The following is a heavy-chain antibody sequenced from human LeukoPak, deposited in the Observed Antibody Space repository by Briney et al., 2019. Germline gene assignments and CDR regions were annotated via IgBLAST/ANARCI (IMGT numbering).Heavy chain of an antibody. CDR3: TRDFDYDDVGESE. CDR1: GGSISSGGYY. D-gene: IGHD3-10*01. CDR2: IHSSGST. V-gene: IGHV4-31*03. J-gene: IGHJ4*02. Sequence: SQTLSLTCTVSGGSISSGGYYWSWIRQHPGKGLEWIGYIHSSGSTYYNPSLGRRVSISVDTSENQFSLRVSSVTAADTAIYFCTRDFDYDDVGESEWGQGTLVTVSS.